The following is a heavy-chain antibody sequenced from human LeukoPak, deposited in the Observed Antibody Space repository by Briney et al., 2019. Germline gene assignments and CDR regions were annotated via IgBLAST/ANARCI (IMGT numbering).Heavy chain of an antibody. J-gene: IGHJ4*02. CDR2: ISWNSGSI. CDR1: GFTFDDYA. V-gene: IGHV3-9*01. Sequence: GGSLRLSCAASGFTFDDYAMHWVRQAPGKGLEWVSGISWNSGSIGYADSVKGRFTISRDNSKNTLYLQMNSLRADDTAVYSCAKADTSGWYRGDFWGQGTLVTVSS. CDR3: AKADTSGWYRGDF. D-gene: IGHD6-19*01.